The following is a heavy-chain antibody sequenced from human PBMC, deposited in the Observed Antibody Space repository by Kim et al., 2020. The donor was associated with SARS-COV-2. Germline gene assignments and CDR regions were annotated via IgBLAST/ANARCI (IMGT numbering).Heavy chain of an antibody. V-gene: IGHV4-31*03. D-gene: IGHD3-22*01. J-gene: IGHJ4*02. CDR1: GGSISSGGYY. CDR3: AREGNYDSSGYAEN. CDR2: IYYSGST. Sequence: SETLSLTCTVSGGSISSGGYYWSWIRQHPGKGLEWIGYIYYSGSTYYNPSLKSRVTISVDTSKNQFSLKLSSVTAADTAVYYCAREGNYDSSGYAENWGQGTLVTVSS.